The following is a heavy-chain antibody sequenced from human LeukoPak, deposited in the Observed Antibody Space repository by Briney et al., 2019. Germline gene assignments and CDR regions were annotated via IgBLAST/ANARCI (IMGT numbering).Heavy chain of an antibody. D-gene: IGHD5-12*01. Sequence: SETLCLTCAVYGGSVSSDYLSWVRQSPGKGLEWVWEIKHDGSTTYNPSLEGRVTMSVDTSTNQLSLEMTSVTAADTAIYYCARHRWQWLPFDDWGQGTQVTISS. CDR2: IKHDGST. CDR1: GGSVSSDY. J-gene: IGHJ4*02. V-gene: IGHV4-34*01. CDR3: ARHRWQWLPFDD.